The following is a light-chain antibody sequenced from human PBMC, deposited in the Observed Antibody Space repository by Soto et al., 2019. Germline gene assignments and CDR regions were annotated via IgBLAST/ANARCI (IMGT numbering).Light chain of an antibody. CDR1: QGVSTW. J-gene: IGKJ4*01. Sequence: DIQMTQSPSSVSASVGDRVTITCRASQGVSTWLAWYQQKPGKAPNLLISTASSLQSGVPSRFSGSGSGTDFTLTISSLQPDDFATYYCQQYTTFPLTFGGGTKVEI. CDR3: QQYTTFPLT. CDR2: TAS. V-gene: IGKV1D-12*01.